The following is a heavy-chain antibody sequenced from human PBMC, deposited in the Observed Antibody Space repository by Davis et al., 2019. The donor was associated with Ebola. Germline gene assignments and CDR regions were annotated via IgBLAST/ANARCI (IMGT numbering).Heavy chain of an antibody. CDR2: IIP. CDR3: ARDVGPLVVYAARVGYFDY. Sequence: SVKVSCKASGGTFSSYAISWVRQAPGQGLEWMGGIIPQKFQGRVTITADESTSTAYMELSSLRSEDTAVYYCARDVGPLVVYAARVGYFDYWGQGTLVTVSS. CDR1: GGTFSSYA. V-gene: IGHV1-69*13. D-gene: IGHD2-8*02. J-gene: IGHJ4*02.